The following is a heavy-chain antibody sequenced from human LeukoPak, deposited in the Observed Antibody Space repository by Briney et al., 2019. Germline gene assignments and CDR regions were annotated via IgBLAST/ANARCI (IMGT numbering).Heavy chain of an antibody. Sequence: GASVKVSCKASGGTFSSYAISWVRQAPGQGLEWMGGIIPIFGTANYAQKFQGRVTITADESTSTAYMELSSLRSEDTAVYYCARGRRGPYSSSSPFDYWGQGTLVTVSS. CDR1: GGTFSSYA. V-gene: IGHV1-69*13. J-gene: IGHJ4*02. D-gene: IGHD6-6*01. CDR2: IIPIFGTA. CDR3: ARGRRGPYSSSSPFDY.